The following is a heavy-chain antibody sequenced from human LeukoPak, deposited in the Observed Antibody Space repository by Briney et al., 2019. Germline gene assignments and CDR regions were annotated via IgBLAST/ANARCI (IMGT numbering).Heavy chain of an antibody. CDR2: IFYSGST. CDR1: GGSISSSGYY. J-gene: IGHJ5*02. Sequence: SETLSLTCTVSGGSISSSGYYWGWIRQPPGKGLEWIGSIFYSGSTYYNPSLKSRVTISIDTSKNQFSLKLSSVTAADTAVYYCARGGGYYDILTGPWGQGTLVTVSS. V-gene: IGHV4-39*07. CDR3: ARGGGYYDILTGP. D-gene: IGHD3-9*01.